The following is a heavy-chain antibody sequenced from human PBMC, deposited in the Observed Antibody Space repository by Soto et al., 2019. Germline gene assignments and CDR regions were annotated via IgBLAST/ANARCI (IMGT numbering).Heavy chain of an antibody. CDR1: GFTFSSYA. CDR3: AKEPHYDFWSGHGDFDY. CDR2: ISGSGGST. D-gene: IGHD3-3*01. V-gene: IGHV3-23*01. J-gene: IGHJ4*01. Sequence: GGSLRLSCAASGFTFSSYAMSWVRQAPGKGLEWVSAISGSGGSTYYADSVKGRFTISRDNSKNTLYLQMNSLRAEDTAVYYCAKEPHYDFWSGHGDFDYWGHGTLVTVSS.